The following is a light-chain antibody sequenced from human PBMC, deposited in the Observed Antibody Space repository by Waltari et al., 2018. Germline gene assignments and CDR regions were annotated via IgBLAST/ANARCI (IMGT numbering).Light chain of an antibody. CDR3: SSFTSSSTWV. CDR2: DVS. CDR1: TSDLGRYNY. V-gene: IGLV2-14*01. Sequence: QSALTQPASVSGSPGQSITISCTGTTSDLGRYNYVSWYQQHPGKAPKLMIYDVSSRPSGVSNRFSGSKSGNTASLTISGLQAEDEADYYCSSFTSSSTWVFGGVTKLTIL. J-gene: IGLJ3*02.